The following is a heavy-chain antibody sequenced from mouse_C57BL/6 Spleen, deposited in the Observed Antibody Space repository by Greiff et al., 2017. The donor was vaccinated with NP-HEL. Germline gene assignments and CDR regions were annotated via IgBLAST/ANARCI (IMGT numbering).Heavy chain of an antibody. CDR1: GYTFTSYW. J-gene: IGHJ2*01. D-gene: IGHD3-1*01. CDR2: IDPSDSYT. V-gene: IGHV1-50*01. Sequence: QVQLQQPGAELVKPGASVKLSCKASGYTFTSYWMQWVKQRPGQGLEWIGEIDPSDSYTNYNQKFKGKATLTVDTSSSTAYMQLSSLTSEDSAVYYCARGALGYYFDYWGQGTTLTVSS. CDR3: ARGALGYYFDY.